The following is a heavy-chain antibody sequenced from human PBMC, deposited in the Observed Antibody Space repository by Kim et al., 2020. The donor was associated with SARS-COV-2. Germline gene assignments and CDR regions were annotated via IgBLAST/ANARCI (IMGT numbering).Heavy chain of an antibody. CDR1: GFTFSSYA. J-gene: IGHJ6*02. V-gene: IGHV3-30*04. Sequence: GGSLRLSCAASGFTFSSYAMHWVRQAPGKGLEWVAVISYDGSNKYYADSVKGRFTISRDNSKNTLYLQMNSLRAEDTAVYYCARDFRYSSSWYTDEGYYGMDGWGQGTTVTVSS. CDR3: ARDFRYSSSWYTDEGYYGMDG. CDR2: ISYDGSNK. D-gene: IGHD6-13*01.